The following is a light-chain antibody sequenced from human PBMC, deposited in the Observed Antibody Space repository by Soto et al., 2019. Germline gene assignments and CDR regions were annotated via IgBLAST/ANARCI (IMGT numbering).Light chain of an antibody. J-gene: IGKJ1*01. CDR3: QQYNNWPPDRT. V-gene: IGKV3-15*01. CDR2: GAS. Sequence: EIVMTQSPATLSVSPGERATLSCRASQSVGSNLAWYQQKPGQAPRLIIYGASTRATGIPARFSGSGSGTEFPLANSSLQSEDFAIYFCQQYNNWPPDRTFGQGTKVEIK. CDR1: QSVGSN.